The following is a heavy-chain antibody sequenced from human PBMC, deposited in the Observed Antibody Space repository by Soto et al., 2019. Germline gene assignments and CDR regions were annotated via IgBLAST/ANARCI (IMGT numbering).Heavy chain of an antibody. V-gene: IGHV1-3*01. Sequence: GASVKVSCKASGYTFTSYAMHWVRQAPGQRLEWMGWINAGNGNTKYSQKFQGRVTITRDTSASTAYMELSSLRSEDTAVYYCARDLIRYDRTYYDILTGFYYYYYMDVWGKGTTVTVSS. D-gene: IGHD3-9*01. J-gene: IGHJ6*03. CDR2: INAGNGNT. CDR1: GYTFTSYA. CDR3: ARDLIRYDRTYYDILTGFYYYYYMDV.